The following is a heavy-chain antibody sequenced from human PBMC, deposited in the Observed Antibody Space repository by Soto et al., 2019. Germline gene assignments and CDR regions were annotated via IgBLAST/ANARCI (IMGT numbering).Heavy chain of an antibody. V-gene: IGHV1-8*01. D-gene: IGHD3-9*01. CDR1: GYTFTSYD. Sequence: GASVKVSCKASGYTFTSYDINWVRQATGQGLEWMGWMNPNSGNTGYAQKFQGRVTMTRNTSISTAYMELSSLRSEDTAVYYCARGRPQYYDILTGYYAPWFAPWGQGTLVTVSS. CDR3: ARGRPQYYDILTGYYAPWFAP. CDR2: MNPNSGNT. J-gene: IGHJ5*02.